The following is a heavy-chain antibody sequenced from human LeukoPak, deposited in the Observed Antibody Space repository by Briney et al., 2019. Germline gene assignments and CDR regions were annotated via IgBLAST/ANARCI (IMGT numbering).Heavy chain of an antibody. CDR3: ARDDGSYSRSPGFDY. D-gene: IGHD1-26*01. V-gene: IGHV3-21*01. Sequence: GGSLRLSCAASGFTFSSYSMNWVRQAPGKGLEWVSSISSSSSYIYYADSVKGRFTISRDNAKNSLYLQMNSLRAEDAAVYYCARDDGSYSRSPGFDYWGQGNLVTVSS. J-gene: IGHJ4*02. CDR1: GFTFSSYS. CDR2: ISSSSSYI.